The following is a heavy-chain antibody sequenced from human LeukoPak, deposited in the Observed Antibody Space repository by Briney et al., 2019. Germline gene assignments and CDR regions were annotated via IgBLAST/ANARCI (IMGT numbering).Heavy chain of an antibody. Sequence: PGGSLRLSCAASGFTFDDYAMHWVRQAPGKGLEWVSLISWDGGSTYYADSVKGRFTISRDNSKNSLYLQMNSLRAEDTALYYCAKGPYYYGSGSSQPYYYYMDVWGKGTTVTVSS. V-gene: IGHV3-43D*03. CDR3: AKGPYYYGSGSSQPYYYYMDV. D-gene: IGHD3-10*01. J-gene: IGHJ6*03. CDR2: ISWDGGST. CDR1: GFTFDDYA.